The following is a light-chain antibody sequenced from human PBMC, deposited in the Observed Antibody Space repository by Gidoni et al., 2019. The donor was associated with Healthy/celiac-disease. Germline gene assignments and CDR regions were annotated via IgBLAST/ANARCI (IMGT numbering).Light chain of an antibody. CDR1: SSDVGSYNL. J-gene: IGLJ2*01. CDR2: EGS. CDR3: CSYAGSSTYVV. Sequence: QSALTQPAPVSGSPGQSIPISCTGTSSDVGSYNLVPCYQQHPGKAPKLMIYEGSKRPSGVSNRFSGSKSGNTASLTISGLQAEDEADYYCCSYAGSSTYVVFGGGTKLTVL. V-gene: IGLV2-23*01.